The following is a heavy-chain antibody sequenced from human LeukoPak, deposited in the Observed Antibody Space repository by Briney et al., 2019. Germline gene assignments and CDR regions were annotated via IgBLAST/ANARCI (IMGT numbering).Heavy chain of an antibody. CDR2: INHSGGT. CDR3: AREPSYDSSGFQGDY. CDR1: GGPFSGYS. V-gene: IGHV4-34*01. Sequence: SETLSLTCAVYGGPFSGYSWNWIRQPPVKGLEWIGEINHSGGTNYNPSLKSRVTISVDTSKKQFSLKLSSVTAADTAVYYCAREPSYDSSGFQGDYWGQGTLVTVSS. J-gene: IGHJ4*02. D-gene: IGHD3-22*01.